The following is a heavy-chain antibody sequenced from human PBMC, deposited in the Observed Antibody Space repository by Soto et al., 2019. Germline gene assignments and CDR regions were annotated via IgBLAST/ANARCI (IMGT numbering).Heavy chain of an antibody. CDR1: GFTVTDIY. CDR2: IYKDFT. D-gene: IGHD2-15*01. Sequence: EVQLVESGGGLVQPGGSLRLSCVASGFTVTDIYMNWVRQAPGKGLEWVSVIYKDFTDYADFVKGRFSVSTDSSKNALDLQRDNLRAEDTAVYYCAREPRYCSGGSSSIMGDAFDIWGQGAMVTVSS. J-gene: IGHJ3*02. V-gene: IGHV3-66*01. CDR3: AREPRYCSGGSSSIMGDAFDI.